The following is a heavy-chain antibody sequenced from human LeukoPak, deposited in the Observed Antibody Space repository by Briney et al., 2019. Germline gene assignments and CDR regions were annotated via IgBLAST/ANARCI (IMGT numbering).Heavy chain of an antibody. CDR3: ARGVKRWLQLRHFDY. CDR1: GVTFSGYN. V-gene: IGHV4-34*01. CDR2: INHSGST. J-gene: IGHJ4*02. Sequence: SETLSLTCAVYGVTFSGYNLSWIRQPPGKGLEWIGEINHSGSTNYNPSLKSRVTISVDPSKNQFSLKLSSVTAADTAVYYCARGVKRWLQLRHFDYWGQGTLVTVSS. D-gene: IGHD5-24*01.